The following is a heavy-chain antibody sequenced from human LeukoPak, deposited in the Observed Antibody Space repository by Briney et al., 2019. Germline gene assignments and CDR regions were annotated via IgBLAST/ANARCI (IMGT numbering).Heavy chain of an antibody. D-gene: IGHD3-10*01. CDR1: GFTFDDYA. V-gene: IGHV3-9*03. Sequence: GGSLRLSCAASGFTFDDYAMHWVRQAPGKGLEWASGISWNSGSIGYADSVKGRFTISRDNAKNSLYLQMNSLRAEDMALYYCAKDSGSGSYLVGFDYWGQGTLVTVSS. J-gene: IGHJ4*02. CDR3: AKDSGSGSYLVGFDY. CDR2: ISWNSGSI.